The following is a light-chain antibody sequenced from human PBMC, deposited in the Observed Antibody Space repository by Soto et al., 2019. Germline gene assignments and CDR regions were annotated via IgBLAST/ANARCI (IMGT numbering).Light chain of an antibody. CDR1: NIGSKS. CDR3: QVWDSTGDHVV. CDR2: YDS. V-gene: IGLV3-21*04. J-gene: IGLJ2*01. Sequence: SYELTQPPSVSVAPGKTARITCGGNNIGSKSVHWYQQKPGQAPVLVIYYDSDRPSGIPERFSGSNSGNTASLTISTVEAGDEANYYCQVWDSTGDHVVFDGGTKLTVL.